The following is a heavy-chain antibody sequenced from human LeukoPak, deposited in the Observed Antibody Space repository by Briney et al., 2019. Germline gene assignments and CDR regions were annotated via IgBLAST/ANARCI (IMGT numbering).Heavy chain of an antibody. CDR1: GGTFSSYA. Sequence: SVKVSCKASGGTFSSYAISWVRQAPGQGLEWMGRIIPIFGTANYAQKFQGRVTITTDESTSTAYMELSSLRSEDTAVYYCARALPLYYDILTGQTFDYWGQGTLVTVSS. D-gene: IGHD3-9*01. J-gene: IGHJ4*02. CDR3: ARALPLYYDILTGQTFDY. V-gene: IGHV1-69*05. CDR2: IIPIFGTA.